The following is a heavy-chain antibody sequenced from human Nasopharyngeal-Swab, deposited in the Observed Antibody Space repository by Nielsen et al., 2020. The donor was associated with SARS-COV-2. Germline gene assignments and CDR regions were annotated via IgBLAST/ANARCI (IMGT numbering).Heavy chain of an antibody. Sequence: SETLSLTCTVSGGSISSYYWTWIRQSPGKGLEWIGYIYYSGSTDYNPSLKGRVTISVDTSKNQFSLKLNSVTAADPAVYYCAGLETIVGSFDYWCQGTLVTVSS. V-gene: IGHV4-59*08. CDR3: AGLETIVGSFDY. CDR1: GGSISSYY. D-gene: IGHD1-26*01. J-gene: IGHJ4*02. CDR2: IYYSGST.